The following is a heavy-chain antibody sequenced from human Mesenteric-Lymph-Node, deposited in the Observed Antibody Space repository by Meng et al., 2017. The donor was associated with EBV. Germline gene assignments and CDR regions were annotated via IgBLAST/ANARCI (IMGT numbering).Heavy chain of an antibody. CDR3: SRDSIYNGQDS. CDR1: GYTFTSYD. J-gene: IGHJ4*02. V-gene: IGHV1-8*01. Sequence: VARVQLGGGGKKPGASVKVSCKASGYTFTSYDINWVRQATGQGLEWMGWMNPNSGATGSTQKFQGRVTMTRNTSISTAYMELNSLTSEDTAVYYCSRDSIYNGQDSWGQGTLVTVSS. CDR2: MNPNSGAT. D-gene: IGHD5-24*01.